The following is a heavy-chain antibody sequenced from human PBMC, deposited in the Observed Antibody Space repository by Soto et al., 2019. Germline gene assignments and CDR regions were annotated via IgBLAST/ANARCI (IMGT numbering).Heavy chain of an antibody. J-gene: IGHJ6*03. Sequence: ASEKVSCKASRYTFTSYDINWGRQATGQGLEWMGWMNPNSGNTGYAQKFQGRVTMTRNTSISTAYMELSSLRSEDTAVYYCARASSSYYYYYMDVWGKGTTVTVSS. CDR2: MNPNSGNT. CDR1: RYTFTSYD. D-gene: IGHD6-6*01. CDR3: ARASSSYYYYYMDV. V-gene: IGHV1-8*01.